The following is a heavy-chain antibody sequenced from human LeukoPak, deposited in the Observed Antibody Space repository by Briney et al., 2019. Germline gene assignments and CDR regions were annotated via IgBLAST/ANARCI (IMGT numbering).Heavy chain of an antibody. CDR2: ISAYNGNT. V-gene: IGHV1-18*01. CDR1: GYTFTSYG. Sequence: GASVKVSCKASGYTFTSYGISWVRQAPGQGLEWMGWISAYNGNTNYAQKLQGRVTMTTDTSTSTAYMELRSLRSDDTAVYYCTRGRRAYSSSSGGDAFDIWGQGTMVTVSS. J-gene: IGHJ3*02. D-gene: IGHD6-6*01. CDR3: TRGRRAYSSSSGGDAFDI.